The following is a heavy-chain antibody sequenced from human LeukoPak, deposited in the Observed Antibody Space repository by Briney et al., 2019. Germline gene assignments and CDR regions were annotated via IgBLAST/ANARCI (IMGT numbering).Heavy chain of an antibody. Sequence: SETLSLTCAGYGGSLSGYYWSWIRQPPGKGLKWIGEINHSGNTNYNPSLKSRVTMSVDTSKNHFYLKLSSVTAADTAVYYRARQGSGTSYYYYTFPYWGQGTLVTVSS. J-gene: IGHJ4*02. CDR2: INHSGNT. V-gene: IGHV4-34*01. D-gene: IGHD1-26*01. CDR1: GGSLSGYY. CDR3: ARQGSGTSYYYYTFPY.